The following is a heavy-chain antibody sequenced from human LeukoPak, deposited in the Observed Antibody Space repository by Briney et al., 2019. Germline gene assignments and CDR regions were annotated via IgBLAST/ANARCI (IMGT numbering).Heavy chain of an antibody. CDR1: GFTFSNAW. J-gene: IGHJ6*02. CDR2: IKSKTDGGTT. Sequence: GGSLRLSCAASGFTFSNAWMSWVRQAPGKGLEWVGRIKSKTDGGTTDYAVPVKGRFTISRDDSKNTLYLQMNSLKTEDTAVYYCTTDSGTMVRGVARDYYYGMDVWGQGTTVTVSS. D-gene: IGHD3-10*01. V-gene: IGHV3-15*01. CDR3: TTDSGTMVRGVARDYYYGMDV.